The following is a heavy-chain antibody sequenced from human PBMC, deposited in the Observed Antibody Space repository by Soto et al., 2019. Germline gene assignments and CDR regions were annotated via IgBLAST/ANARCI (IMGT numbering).Heavy chain of an antibody. Sequence: WVCQALGKGLEWVSVITGSGGSTYYADSVKGRFTISRDTSKNTLFLQMNSLRFEGTAVYYCAIDPYADYGGIAYWGQGP. V-gene: IGHV3-23*01. D-gene: IGHD4-17*01. CDR2: ITGSGGST. CDR3: AIDPYADYGGIAY. J-gene: IGHJ4*02.